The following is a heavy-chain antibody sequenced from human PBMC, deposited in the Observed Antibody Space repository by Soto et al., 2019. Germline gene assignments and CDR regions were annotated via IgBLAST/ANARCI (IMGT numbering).Heavy chain of an antibody. CDR1: GFTFSNAW. CDR2: IKSKTDGGTT. CDR3: TTGLNWNYPFGYYYYGMDV. Sequence: GGSLRLSCAASGFTFSNAWMNWVRQAPGKGLEWVGRIKSKTDGGTTDYAAPVKGRFTISRDDSKNTLYLQMNSLKTEDTAVYYCTTGLNWNYPFGYYYYGMDVWGQGTTVTVSS. D-gene: IGHD1-7*01. V-gene: IGHV3-15*07. J-gene: IGHJ6*02.